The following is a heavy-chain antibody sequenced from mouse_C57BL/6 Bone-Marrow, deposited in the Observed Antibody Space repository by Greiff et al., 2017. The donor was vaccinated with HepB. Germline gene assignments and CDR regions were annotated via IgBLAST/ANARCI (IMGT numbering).Heavy chain of an antibody. V-gene: IGHV1-58*01. CDR2: IYIGNGYT. J-gene: IGHJ2*01. CDR1: GYTFTSYG. D-gene: IGHD1-1*01. Sequence: EVQRVESGAELVRPGSSVKMSCKPSGYTFTSYGINWVKQRPGQGLEWIGYIYIGNGYTEYNEKFKGKATLTSDTSSSTAYMQLSSLTSEDSAIYFCARSRDYYGSYYFDYWGQGTTLTVSS. CDR3: ARSRDYYGSYYFDY.